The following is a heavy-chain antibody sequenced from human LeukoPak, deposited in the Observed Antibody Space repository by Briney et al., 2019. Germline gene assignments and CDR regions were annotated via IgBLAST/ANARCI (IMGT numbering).Heavy chain of an antibody. Sequence: GGSLRLSCTASEFPFNINAMHWVRQAPGKGLEFVASLRQGGSEKYIVDSMKGRFTISGDIAKNSLYLEINGLRAEDTAVYYCARPQFPQWRRYDSHNDAFDIWGQGTMVTVSS. V-gene: IGHV3-7*03. CDR1: EFPFNINA. CDR3: ARPQFPQWRRYDSHNDAFDI. J-gene: IGHJ3*02. CDR2: LRQGGSEK. D-gene: IGHD3-22*01.